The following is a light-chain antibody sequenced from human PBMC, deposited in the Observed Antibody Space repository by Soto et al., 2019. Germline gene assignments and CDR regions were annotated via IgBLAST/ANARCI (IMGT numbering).Light chain of an antibody. CDR3: SPYAGSNIYV. J-gene: IGLJ1*01. V-gene: IGLV2-8*01. Sequence: QSVLTQPPSASGSPGQSVTISCTGTSSDVVGYNYVSWYQQHPGKAPKLMIYEVSKRPSGVPDRFSGSKSGNTASLTVSGLQAEDEADYYCSPYAGSNIYVFGTGTKVTVL. CDR2: EVS. CDR1: SSDVVGYNY.